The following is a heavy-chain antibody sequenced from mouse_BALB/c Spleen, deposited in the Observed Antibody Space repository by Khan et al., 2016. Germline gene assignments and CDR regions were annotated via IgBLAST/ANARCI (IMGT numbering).Heavy chain of an antibody. V-gene: IGHV1S132*01. CDR2: IFPGTGTT. CDR3: ARASCGSSWFAY. J-gene: IGHJ3*01. D-gene: IGHD1-1*01. Sequence: VQLQQSGAELVKPGASVKLSCKTSGYTFTSYWIQWVKQRPGQGLGWIGEIFPGTGTTYYNEKFKGKATLTIATSSSTAYMQLSSLTSEDSAVYFCARASCGSSWFAYWGQGTLVTVSA. CDR1: GYTFTSYW.